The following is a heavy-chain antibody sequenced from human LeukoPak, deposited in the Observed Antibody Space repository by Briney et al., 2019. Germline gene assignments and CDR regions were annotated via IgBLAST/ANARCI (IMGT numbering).Heavy chain of an antibody. CDR1: GGSISSSSYY. J-gene: IGHJ4*02. V-gene: IGHV4-39*07. D-gene: IGHD3-22*01. CDR3: ATGFGYYDSSGYYWVCDY. CDR2: IYYSGST. Sequence: SETLSLTCTVSGGSISSSSYYWGWIRQPPGKGLEWIGSIYYSGSTYYNPSLKSRVTISVDTSKNQFSLKLSSVTAADTAVYYCATGFGYYDSSGYYWVCDYWGQGTLVTVSS.